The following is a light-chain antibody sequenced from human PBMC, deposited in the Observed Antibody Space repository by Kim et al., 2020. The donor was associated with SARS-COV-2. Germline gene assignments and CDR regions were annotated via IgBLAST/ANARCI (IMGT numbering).Light chain of an antibody. CDR3: QSWDSATAWV. CDR1: KLGDRY. J-gene: IGLJ3*02. V-gene: IGLV3-1*01. Sequence: SYELTQPPSVSVSPGQTASITCSGDKLGDRYANWYRQKPGQYPVLVIYEDTKRPSGIPERFSGSSSGNTATLTISGTQAMDEADYYCQSWDSATAWVFGG. CDR2: EDT.